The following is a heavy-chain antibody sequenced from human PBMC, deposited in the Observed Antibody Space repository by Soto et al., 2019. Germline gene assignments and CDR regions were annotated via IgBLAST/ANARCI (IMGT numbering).Heavy chain of an antibody. V-gene: IGHV1-69*06. CDR1: GGTFSSYA. Sequence: SVKVSCKASGGTFSSYAISWVRQAPGQGLDWMGGIIPIFGTANHAQKFQGRVTITADKSTSTAYMELSRLRSDDTAVYYCAGGGRAAAEADYYYYYGRDVGGKGPTVTVPS. D-gene: IGHD6-25*01. CDR2: IIPIFGTA. J-gene: IGHJ6*04. CDR3: AGGGRAAAEADYYYYYGRDV.